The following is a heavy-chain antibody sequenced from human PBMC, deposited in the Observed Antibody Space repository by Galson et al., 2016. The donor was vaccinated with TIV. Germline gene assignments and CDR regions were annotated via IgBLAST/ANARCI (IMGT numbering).Heavy chain of an antibody. CDR1: GVTFYSYA. J-gene: IGHJ4*02. CDR2: IIPIYDTT. Sequence: SVKVSCKASGVTFYSYAFTWLRQAPGQGLEWMGGIIPIYDTTIHAQKFQGRVTITADQSTDTAHMELSSLRFEDTAVYYCATGGSSGWYVAFDCWGQGSLVTVSS. CDR3: ATGGSSGWYVAFDC. D-gene: IGHD6-19*01. V-gene: IGHV1-69*13.